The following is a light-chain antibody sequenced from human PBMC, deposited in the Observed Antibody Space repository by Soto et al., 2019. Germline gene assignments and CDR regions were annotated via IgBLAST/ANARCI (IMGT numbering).Light chain of an antibody. Sequence: QSVLTQPPSVSGAPGQRVTISCTGSSSNIGAGYDVHWYQQLPGTAPKLLIYDNSTRPSGVPDRFSGSKSGTSASLAITGLQADDEADYYCQSYDSSLSGAVFGGGTQLTVL. CDR3: QSYDSSLSGAV. J-gene: IGLJ7*01. V-gene: IGLV1-40*01. CDR2: DNS. CDR1: SSNIGAGYD.